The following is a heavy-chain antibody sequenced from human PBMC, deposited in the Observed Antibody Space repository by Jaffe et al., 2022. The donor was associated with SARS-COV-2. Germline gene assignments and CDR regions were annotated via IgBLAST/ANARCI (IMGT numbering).Heavy chain of an antibody. Sequence: EVQLVESGGGLVKPGGSLRLSCAASGFTFSNAWMSWVRQAPGKGLEWVGRIKSKTDGGTTDYAAPVKGRFTISRDDSKNTLYLQMNSLKTEDTAVYYCTTDGDFDWVLTMYYFDYWGQGTLVTVSS. CDR2: IKSKTDGGTT. J-gene: IGHJ4*02. CDR3: TTDGDFDWVLTMYYFDY. CDR1: GFTFSNAW. V-gene: IGHV3-15*01. D-gene: IGHD3-9*01.